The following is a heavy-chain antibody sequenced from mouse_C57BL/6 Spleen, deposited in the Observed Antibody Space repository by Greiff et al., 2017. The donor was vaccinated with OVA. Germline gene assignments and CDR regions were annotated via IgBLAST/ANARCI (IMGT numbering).Heavy chain of an antibody. CDR2: IHPSDSDT. CDR3: ASSYDGYWFAY. D-gene: IGHD2-3*01. Sequence: VQLQQPGAELVKPGASVKVSCKASGYTFTSYWMHWVKQRPGQGLEWIGRIHPSDSDTNYNQKFKGKATLTVDQSSSTAYMQLSSLTSEDSAVYYCASSYDGYWFAYWGQGTLVTVSA. J-gene: IGHJ3*01. V-gene: IGHV1-74*01. CDR1: GYTFTSYW.